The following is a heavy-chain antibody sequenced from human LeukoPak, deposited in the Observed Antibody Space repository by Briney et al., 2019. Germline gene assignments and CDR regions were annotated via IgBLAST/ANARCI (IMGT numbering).Heavy chain of an antibody. V-gene: IGHV3-23*01. J-gene: IGHJ4*02. CDR1: GFTFKKYD. Sequence: GTLRLSCATSGFTFKKYDVTWVRRAPGKGLEWVSGIRSSGGATYYADSVKGRFNISSDNPENPLYLLMNSLRGEDTAIYYCALLGSKLLWRIDYWGQGTLVTVSS. CDR2: IRSSGGAT. CDR3: ALLGSKLLWRIDY. D-gene: IGHD3-10*01.